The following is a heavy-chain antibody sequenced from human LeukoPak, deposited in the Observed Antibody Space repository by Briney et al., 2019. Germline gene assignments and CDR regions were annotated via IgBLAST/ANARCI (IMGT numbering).Heavy chain of an antibody. D-gene: IGHD1-26*01. J-gene: IGHJ6*02. CDR1: DGSINSYY. CDR3: ARGRSNYYGMDV. Sequence: SETLSLTCSVSDGSINSYYWNWIRRPPGKGLEWIGYIYYNGNTNYSPSLESRVTMSVDTSKNLFSLKVSSVTAADTAVYYCARGRSNYYGMDVWGQGTTVTVSS. V-gene: IGHV4-59*01. CDR2: IYYNGNT.